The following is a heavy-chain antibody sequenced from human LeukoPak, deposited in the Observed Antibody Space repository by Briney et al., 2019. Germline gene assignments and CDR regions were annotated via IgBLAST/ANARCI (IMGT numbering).Heavy chain of an antibody. CDR2: ISGSGGST. V-gene: IGHV3-23*01. CDR3: ARGAIPAVLYYFDY. J-gene: IGHJ4*02. Sequence: PGGSLRLSCAASGFTFSSYAMSWVRQAPGKGLEWVSAISGSGGSTYYADSVKGRFTISRDNSKNTLYLQINNLRAEDTAVYYCARGAIPAVLYYFDYWGQGSLVTVSS. D-gene: IGHD2-2*02. CDR1: GFTFSSYA.